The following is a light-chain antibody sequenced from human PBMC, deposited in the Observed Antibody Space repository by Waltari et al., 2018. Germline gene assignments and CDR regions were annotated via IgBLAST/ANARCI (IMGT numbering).Light chain of an antibody. CDR2: EVS. Sequence: QSALTQPPSASGSPGQSVTISCTGTGSDVGGYHYVSWYQQHPGKAPKLMIYEVSKRPSGVPDRFSGSKSGNTASLTVSGLQAEDEADYYCSSYAGSNNFRVFGGGTKLTVL. J-gene: IGLJ3*02. V-gene: IGLV2-8*01. CDR1: GSDVGGYHY. CDR3: SSYAGSNNFRV.